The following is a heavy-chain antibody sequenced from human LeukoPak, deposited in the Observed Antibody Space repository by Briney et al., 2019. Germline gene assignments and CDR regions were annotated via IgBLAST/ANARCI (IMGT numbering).Heavy chain of an antibody. D-gene: IGHD3-22*01. CDR1: GYSINTSYY. J-gene: IGHJ4*02. V-gene: IGHV4-38-2*01. Sequence: SETPSLTCDVSGYSINTSYYWGWIRQPPGKGLEWIGAIYHSGSTYYKPSLQSRVTISVDTSKNQFSLRLNSVTAADTAMYYCARVTYYYDSSAYYPPGYFDYWGQGALVTASS. CDR3: ARVTYYYDSSAYYPPGYFDY. CDR2: IYHSGST.